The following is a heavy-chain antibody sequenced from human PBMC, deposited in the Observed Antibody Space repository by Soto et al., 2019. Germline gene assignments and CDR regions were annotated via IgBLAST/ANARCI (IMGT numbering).Heavy chain of an antibody. V-gene: IGHV1-69*12. CDR1: GGTFSSYT. CDR2: IIPIFGTA. J-gene: IGHJ2*01. CDR3: ARGNQRWLQLWYFDL. Sequence: QVQLVQSGAEVKKPGSSVTVSCKASGGTFSSYTISWVRQAPGQGLEWMGGIIPIFGTANYAQKFQGRVTSTADESTSTAYMELSSRRSEDTAVYYCARGNQRWLQLWYFDLWGRGTLVTVSS. D-gene: IGHD5-12*01.